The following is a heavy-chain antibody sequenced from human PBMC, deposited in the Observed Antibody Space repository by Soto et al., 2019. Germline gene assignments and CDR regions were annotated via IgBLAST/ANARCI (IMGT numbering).Heavy chain of an antibody. J-gene: IGHJ4*02. CDR2: ISWNSETI. V-gene: IGHV3-9*01. CDR1: GFTVDDYA. CDR3: AKDMKWGGMTTIHYFDS. D-gene: IGHD4-17*01. Sequence: EVQLVESGGGLVQPGRSLRLSCAASGFTVDDYAMHWVRQAPGKGLEWVSGISWNSETIDYADSVKGRFTISRDNAKSSLFLQMNSLRPDHTALYYCAKDMKWGGMTTIHYFDSWGQGTLVTVSS.